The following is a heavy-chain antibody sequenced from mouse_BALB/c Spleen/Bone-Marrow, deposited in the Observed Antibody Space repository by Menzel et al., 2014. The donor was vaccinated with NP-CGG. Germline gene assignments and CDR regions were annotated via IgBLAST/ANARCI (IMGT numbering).Heavy chain of an antibody. Sequence: VQLQESGPGLVAPSQSLSITCTVSGFSLTSYGVHWVRQPPGKGLEWLGVIWAGGSTNYNSALMSRLSISKDNSKSQVFLKMNSLQTDDTAMYYCARGGSTMITTAFAYWGQGTLVTVSA. CDR1: GFSLTSYG. J-gene: IGHJ3*01. D-gene: IGHD2-4*01. CDR3: ARGGSTMITTAFAY. V-gene: IGHV2-9*02. CDR2: IWAGGST.